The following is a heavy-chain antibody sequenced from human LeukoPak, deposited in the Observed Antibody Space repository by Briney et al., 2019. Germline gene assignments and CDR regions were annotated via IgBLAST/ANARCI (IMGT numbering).Heavy chain of an antibody. CDR1: GFTFSSYG. J-gene: IGHJ1*01. V-gene: IGHV3-7*01. CDR3: VKDAYSGDFGEYFHH. CDR2: IKQDGSEK. D-gene: IGHD4-17*01. Sequence: GGTLRLSCAASGFTFSSYGMSWVRQAPGKGLEWVANIKQDGSEKYYVDSVKGRFTISRDNSRNALYLQMDSLRVDDTALYYCVKDAYSGDFGEYFHHWGQGTLVTVAS.